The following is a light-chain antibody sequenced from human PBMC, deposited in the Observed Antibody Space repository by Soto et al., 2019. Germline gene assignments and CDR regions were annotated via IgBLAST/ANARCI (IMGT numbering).Light chain of an antibody. CDR2: SNN. CDR3: AAWDDSLNGHV. Sequence: QSAPAQPPLASGTPGQRVTNPCSGNSFNIGSNTVNWFQQLPETAPKLLIYSNNQRPSGVPDRFSASKSGTSASLAISGLQSEDEADYYCAAWDDSLNGHVFGTGTKVTVL. CDR1: SFNIGSNT. J-gene: IGLJ1*01. V-gene: IGLV1-44*01.